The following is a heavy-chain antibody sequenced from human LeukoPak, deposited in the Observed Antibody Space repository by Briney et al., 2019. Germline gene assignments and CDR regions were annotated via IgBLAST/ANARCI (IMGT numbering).Heavy chain of an antibody. CDR1: GFSFSNFW. CDR2: IRQDGNER. V-gene: IGHV3-7*01. CDR3: ARGDKGSSFFNY. D-gene: IGHD6-13*01. J-gene: IGHJ4*02. Sequence: GGSLRLSCAASGFSFSNFWMTWVRQAPGKGLEWVANIRQDGNERFYVDSVKGRFTISRDNAKNSLYLQMNSLRAEDTAVYYCARGDKGSSFFNYWGQGTLVTVSS.